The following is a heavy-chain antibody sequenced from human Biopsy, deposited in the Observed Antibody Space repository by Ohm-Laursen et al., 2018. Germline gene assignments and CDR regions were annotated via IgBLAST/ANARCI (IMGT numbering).Heavy chain of an antibody. CDR1: GFTFSDYY. CDR3: ARDCDVAAFDD. J-gene: IGHJ4*02. CDR2: ISGSGTTI. D-gene: IGHD6-19*01. V-gene: IGHV3-11*04. Sequence: SLRLSCTASGFTFSDYYMSWIRQAPGKGLEWLSYISGSGTTIFYADSVKGRFTISRDNAKNSLYLQMNSLRAEDTAVYYCARDCDVAAFDDWGQGTLITVSS.